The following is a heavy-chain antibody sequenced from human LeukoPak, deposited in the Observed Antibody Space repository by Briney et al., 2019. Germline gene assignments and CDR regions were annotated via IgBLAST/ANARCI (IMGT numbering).Heavy chain of an antibody. J-gene: IGHJ4*02. D-gene: IGHD3-10*01. V-gene: IGHV4-39*07. Sequence: SETLSLTCTVSGGSISSSSFYWGWIRQPPGKGLEWIGSIYYSGSTYYNPSLKSRVTISVDTSKNQFSLKLSSVTAADTAVYYCARANSGRRPFDYWGQGTLVTVSS. CDR3: ARANSGRRPFDY. CDR1: GGSISSSSFY. CDR2: IYYSGST.